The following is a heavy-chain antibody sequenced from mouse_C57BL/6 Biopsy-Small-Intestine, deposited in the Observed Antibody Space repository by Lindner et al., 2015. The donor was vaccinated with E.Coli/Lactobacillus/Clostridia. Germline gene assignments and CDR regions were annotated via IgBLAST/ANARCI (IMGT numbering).Heavy chain of an antibody. CDR3: ATGSYPTTDHYYYGMDV. D-gene: IGHD1-1*01. CDR2: ISPVLGTT. V-gene: IGHV1-66*01. Sequence: SVKVSCKASGGTFRNYPISWVRQAPGQGLELMGGISPVLGTTNYAQRFQGRLTITADESTSTAYMELSSLTSEDTAVYHCATGSYPTTDHYYYGMDVWGQGTKVSVSS. J-gene: IGHJ1*01. CDR1: GGTFRNYP.